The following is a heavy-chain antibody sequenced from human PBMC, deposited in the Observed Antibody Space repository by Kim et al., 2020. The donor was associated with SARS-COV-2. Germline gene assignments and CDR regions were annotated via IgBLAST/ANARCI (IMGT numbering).Heavy chain of an antibody. CDR3: ARHQGDSSGYFYYYYGMDV. V-gene: IGHV4-39*01. J-gene: IGHJ6*02. CDR1: GGSISSSSYY. Sequence: SETLSLICTVSGGSISSSSYYWGWIRQPPGKGLEWIGSIYYSGSTYYNPSLKSRVTISVDTSKNQFSLKLSSVTAADTAVYYCARHQGDSSGYFYYYYGMDVWGQGTTVTVSS. D-gene: IGHD3-22*01. CDR2: IYYSGST.